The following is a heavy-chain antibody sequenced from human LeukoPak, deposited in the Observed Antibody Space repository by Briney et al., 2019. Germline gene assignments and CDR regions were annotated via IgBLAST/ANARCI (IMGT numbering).Heavy chain of an antibody. CDR1: GYSFTSNW. CDR2: IYPGDSDT. J-gene: IGHJ4*02. V-gene: IGHV5-51*01. D-gene: IGHD2-2*01. Sequence: GESPKISSKGSGYSFTSNWISWVGQMPGKGLEWMGFIYPGDSDTRYSPSFQGQVTISADKSISTAYLQWSSEKASDSSVNYCAKRGGSRQLDYWGQGTPVTVSS. CDR3: AKRGGSRQLDY.